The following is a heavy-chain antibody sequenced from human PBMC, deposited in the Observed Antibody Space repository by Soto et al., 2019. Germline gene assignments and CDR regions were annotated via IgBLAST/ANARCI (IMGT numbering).Heavy chain of an antibody. Sequence: EVQLVESGGGLVQPRRSLRISCAASGFTFSRFAMNWVRQAPGKGLEWVSYISVGGGSIFYADAVKGRFTISRDDGQNSVYLQMDTLRDDDTALSYCVSDDQWAFDVWGQGTMVIVSS. V-gene: IGHV3-48*02. CDR3: VSDDQWAFDV. CDR2: ISVGGGSI. J-gene: IGHJ3*01. D-gene: IGHD6-19*01. CDR1: GFTFSRFA.